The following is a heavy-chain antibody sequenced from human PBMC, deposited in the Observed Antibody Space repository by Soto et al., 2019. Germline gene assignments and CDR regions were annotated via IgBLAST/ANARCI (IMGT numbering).Heavy chain of an antibody. CDR1: GYIFTNYG. CDR3: ARAQTPTESDS. V-gene: IGHV1-18*04. J-gene: IGHJ4*02. CDR2: MNAYNGNS. Sequence: QVQLVQSGAEVKKPGASVKVSCKASGYIFTNYGISWVRQAPGQGLEWMGWMNAYNGNSNYAQRVQGRVTMTTDKPTNTAYMELRSLRSDDTAVYFCARAQTPTESDSWGQGTLVTVSS. D-gene: IGHD4-4*01.